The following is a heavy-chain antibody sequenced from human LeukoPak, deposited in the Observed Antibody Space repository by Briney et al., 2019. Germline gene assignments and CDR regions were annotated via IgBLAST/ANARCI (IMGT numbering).Heavy chain of an antibody. V-gene: IGHV1-69*05. Sequence: GSSVKVSCKASGGTFSSYAISRGRQAPGPGLEWMGEIIPIFGTANYAQKFQGRVTITTDESTSTAYMELSSLRSEDTAVYYCARQGEEYRSSTSCPWFDPWGQGTLVTVSS. CDR1: GGTFSSYA. CDR2: IIPIFGTA. CDR3: ARQGEEYRSSTSCPWFDP. J-gene: IGHJ5*02. D-gene: IGHD2-2*01.